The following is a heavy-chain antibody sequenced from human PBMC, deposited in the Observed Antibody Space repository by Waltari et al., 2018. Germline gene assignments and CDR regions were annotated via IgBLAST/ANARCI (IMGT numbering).Heavy chain of an antibody. CDR3: AGGRTGTIDY. D-gene: IGHD1-7*01. CDR2: ITDTGSDT. V-gene: IGHV3-23*04. J-gene: IGHJ4*02. CDR1: GFTFSRYA. Sequence: EVQLEESGGGLVQPGGSLRLSCAASGFTFSRYAMAWVRQVPGKGLGLISTITDTGSDTYSAESVKGRFTISRDHSLYLQMKSLRGEDTAVYYCAGGRTGTIDYWGQGTLVTVSS.